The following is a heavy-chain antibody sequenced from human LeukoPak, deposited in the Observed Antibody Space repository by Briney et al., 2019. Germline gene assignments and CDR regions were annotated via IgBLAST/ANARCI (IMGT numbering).Heavy chain of an antibody. D-gene: IGHD4-17*01. V-gene: IGHV3-7*02. J-gene: IGHJ4*02. CDR2: INHDGGDK. CDR3: AITGGPTVTAFDL. Sequence: PGGSLRLSCVASGFIFRNHWMSWVRQAPGKGLEWVANINHDGGDKNYVDSVKGRFTISRDNAKSSLYLQMNSLRVEDTAVYYCAITGGPTVTAFDLWGQGILVTVSS. CDR1: GFIFRNHW.